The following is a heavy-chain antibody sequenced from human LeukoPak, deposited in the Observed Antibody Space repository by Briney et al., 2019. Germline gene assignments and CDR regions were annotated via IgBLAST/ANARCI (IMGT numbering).Heavy chain of an antibody. V-gene: IGHV4-34*01. D-gene: IGHD3-3*01. CDR2: INHSRST. CDR3: ARGQCRYDFWSGQQAYYMDV. CDR1: GGSFSGYY. Sequence: SETLSLTCAVYGGSFSGYYWSWLRQPPGKGLEWIGEINHSRSTNYNPSLKSRVTISVDTSKNQFSLKLSSVTAADTAVYYCARGQCRYDFWSGQQAYYMDVWGKGTTVTVSS. J-gene: IGHJ6*03.